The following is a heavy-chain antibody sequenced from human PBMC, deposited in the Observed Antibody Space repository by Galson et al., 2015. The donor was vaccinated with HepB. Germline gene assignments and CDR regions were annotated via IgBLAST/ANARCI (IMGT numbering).Heavy chain of an antibody. J-gene: IGHJ4*02. V-gene: IGHV3-30*18. CDR3: AKDREGLGYYDSSGYYHPDY. D-gene: IGHD3-22*01. Sequence: SLRLSCAASGFTFSSYGMHWVRQAPGKGLEWVAVISYDGSNKYYADSVKGRFTISRDNSKNTLYLQMNSLRAEDTAVYYCAKDREGLGYYDSSGYYHPDYWGQGTLVTVSS. CDR2: ISYDGSNK. CDR1: GFTFSSYG.